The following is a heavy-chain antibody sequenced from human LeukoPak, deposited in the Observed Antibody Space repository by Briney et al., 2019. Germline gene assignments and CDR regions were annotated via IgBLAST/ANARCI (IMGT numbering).Heavy chain of an antibody. Sequence: ASVKVSCKASGYTFSSYGISWVRQAPGQGLEWMGGIIPIFGTANYAQKFQGRVTITADKSSTTVYMELSSLRSEDTAVYYCASPPVPQAAAITPGYFYYYMDVWGKGTTVTVSS. J-gene: IGHJ6*03. CDR2: IIPIFGTA. V-gene: IGHV1-69*06. D-gene: IGHD6-13*01. CDR3: ASPPVPQAAAITPGYFYYYMDV. CDR1: GYTFSSYG.